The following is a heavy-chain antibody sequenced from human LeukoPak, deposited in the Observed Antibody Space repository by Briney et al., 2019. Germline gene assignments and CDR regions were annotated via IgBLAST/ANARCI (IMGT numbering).Heavy chain of an antibody. Sequence: GGSLRLSCAASGFTFRSYDMHWVRQVTAKGLEWASVIATGGGTYYPDSVKGRFTISRENAKNSLYLQMNSLRAGDTAVYYCARGLSGVPGVDYVFDIWGQGTLVTVSS. J-gene: IGHJ3*02. CDR1: GFTFRSYD. D-gene: IGHD3-10*01. CDR2: IATGGGT. CDR3: ARGLSGVPGVDYVFDI. V-gene: IGHV3-13*04.